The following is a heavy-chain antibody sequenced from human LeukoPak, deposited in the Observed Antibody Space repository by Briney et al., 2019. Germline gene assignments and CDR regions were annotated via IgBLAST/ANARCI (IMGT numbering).Heavy chain of an antibody. V-gene: IGHV4-39*07. Sequence: SETLSLTCTVAGGSIGSSSYYWGWIRETPGKGLEGIGSIYYSGSTYYNPSLKSRVTISVDTSKNQFSLKLSSVTAADTAVYYCARDVEWLRREYDAFDIWGQGTMVTVSS. CDR2: IYYSGST. D-gene: IGHD5-12*01. CDR1: GGSIGSSSYY. CDR3: ARDVEWLRREYDAFDI. J-gene: IGHJ3*02.